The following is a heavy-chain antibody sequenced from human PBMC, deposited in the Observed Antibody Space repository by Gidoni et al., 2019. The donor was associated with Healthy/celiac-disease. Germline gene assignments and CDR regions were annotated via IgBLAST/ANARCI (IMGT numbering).Heavy chain of an antibody. Sequence: EVQLVESGGGLVKPGGSIRLSCAASGFTFINAWMNWVRQAPGKGLEWVGRIKSKTDGGTTDYAAPVKGRFTISRDDSKNTLYLQMNSLKTEDTAVYYCTTDGWLYKDAFDIWGQGTMVTVSS. CDR1: GFTFINAW. CDR3: TTDGWLYKDAFDI. CDR2: IKSKTDGGTT. D-gene: IGHD3-22*01. V-gene: IGHV3-15*07. J-gene: IGHJ3*02.